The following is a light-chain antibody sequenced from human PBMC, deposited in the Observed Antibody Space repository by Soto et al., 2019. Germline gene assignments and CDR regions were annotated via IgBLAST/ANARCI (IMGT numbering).Light chain of an antibody. V-gene: IGKV1-5*03. Sequence: DIHLTQSPSTLSASVGASVTITCRASQTISRRLDWYQQKPGKAPNLLIYKASSLESGVPSRFSGRGSGTEFTLTISSMQPDDFAIYYCQQDNTYPITFGGGTNVEIK. CDR1: QTISRR. J-gene: IGKJ4*01. CDR2: KAS. CDR3: QQDNTYPIT.